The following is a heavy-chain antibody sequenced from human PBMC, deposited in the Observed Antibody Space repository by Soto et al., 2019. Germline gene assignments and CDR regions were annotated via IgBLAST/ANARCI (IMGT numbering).Heavy chain of an antibody. V-gene: IGHV3-15*01. D-gene: IGHD3-3*01. CDR2: IKTKTNGATT. J-gene: IGHJ4*02. CDR3: TTTSIGLYFDH. CDR1: GFSFCNAW. Sequence: QLLESGGGLVKTGGSLRLSCTASGFSFCNAWMSWVRQAPGKGLEWVGRIKTKTNGATTDYAAPVQGRFSISRDDSKNTLFLQMDSLQTEDTAVYYCTTTSIGLYFDHWGQGTLVTVSS.